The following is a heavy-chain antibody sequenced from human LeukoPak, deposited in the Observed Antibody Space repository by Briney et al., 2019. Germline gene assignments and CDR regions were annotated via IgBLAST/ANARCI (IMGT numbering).Heavy chain of an antibody. CDR3: ARESRMTTVTIDY. D-gene: IGHD4-17*01. CDR1: GGSISSYY. CDR2: IYYSGST. V-gene: IGHV4-59*06. J-gene: IGHJ4*02. Sequence: SETLSLTCTVSGGSISSYYWSWIRQHPGKGLEWIGYIYYSGSTYYNPSLKSRVTISVDTSKNQFSLKLSSVTAADTAVYYCARESRMTTVTIDYWGQGTLVTVPS.